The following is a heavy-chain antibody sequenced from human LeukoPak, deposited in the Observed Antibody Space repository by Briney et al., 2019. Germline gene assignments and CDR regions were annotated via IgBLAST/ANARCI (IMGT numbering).Heavy chain of an antibody. D-gene: IGHD6-19*01. Sequence: GGSLRLSCAASGFTFSSYRMNWVRQAPGKGLEWVSSISSSSSYIYYADSVKGRFTISRDNAKNSLYLQMNSLRAEDTAVYYCARKASSGWKHFDYWGQGTLVTVSS. CDR1: GFTFSSYR. J-gene: IGHJ4*02. V-gene: IGHV3-21*01. CDR2: ISSSSSYI. CDR3: ARKASSGWKHFDY.